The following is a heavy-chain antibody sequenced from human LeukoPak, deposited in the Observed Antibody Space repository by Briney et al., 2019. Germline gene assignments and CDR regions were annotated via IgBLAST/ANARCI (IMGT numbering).Heavy chain of an antibody. V-gene: IGHV3-53*01. CDR1: GFTVSSSH. CDR2: IYSGGDT. Sequence: PGGSLRLSCAASGFTVSSSHMTWVRQAAGKGLEWVSFIYSGGDTSYADSVKGRFTISRDNSKNTLYLQMNSLRAEDTAVYYCARVHNYVFDYWGQGTLVTVSS. D-gene: IGHD3-10*02. CDR3: ARVHNYVFDY. J-gene: IGHJ4*02.